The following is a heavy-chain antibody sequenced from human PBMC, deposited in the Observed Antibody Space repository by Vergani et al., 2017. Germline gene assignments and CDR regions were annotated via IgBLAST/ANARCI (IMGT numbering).Heavy chain of an antibody. CDR2: ISASSRSI. J-gene: IGHJ4*02. V-gene: IGHV3-48*01. CDR1: GFTVSSYS. CDR3: AKDGRESSDYGYFDY. D-gene: IGHD4-17*01. Sequence: EVQLVESGGGFVPPGGSLRLSCEASGFTVSSYSITWIRQAPGKGLEWVSYISASSRSIYYADSVKGRFTISRDNAKNSLSLQMRSLRADDTAVYYCAKDGRESSDYGYFDYWGQGTLVTVSS.